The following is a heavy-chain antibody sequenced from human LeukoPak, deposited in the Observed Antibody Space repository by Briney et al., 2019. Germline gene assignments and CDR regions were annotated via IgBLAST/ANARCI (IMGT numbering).Heavy chain of an antibody. D-gene: IGHD3-22*01. CDR2: INHSGST. Sequence: SETLSLTCAVYGGSFSGYYWSWIRQPPGKGLEWIGEINHSGSTNYNPSLKSRVTISVDTSKNQFSLKLSSVTAADTAVYYCARVWAYDSSGYYDSGLFPLDYWGQGTLVTVSS. J-gene: IGHJ4*02. V-gene: IGHV4-34*01. CDR1: GGSFSGYY. CDR3: ARVWAYDSSGYYDSGLFPLDY.